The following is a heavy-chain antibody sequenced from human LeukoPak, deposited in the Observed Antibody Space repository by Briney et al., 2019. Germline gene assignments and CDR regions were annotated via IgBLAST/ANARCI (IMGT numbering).Heavy chain of an antibody. V-gene: IGHV3-23*01. CDR2: ISGSGHTT. CDR1: GFTFTGSA. D-gene: IGHD3-22*01. CDR3: ANLTPYYYDSSGHQGEGY. J-gene: IGHJ4*02. Sequence: PRGSLRLSCAASGFTFTGSAMSWVRQAPGKGLEWVSVISGSGHTTYYADSVKGRFTISRDNSKNTLYLQMNSLRAEDTAVYYCANLTPYYYDSSGHQGEGYWGQGTLVTVSS.